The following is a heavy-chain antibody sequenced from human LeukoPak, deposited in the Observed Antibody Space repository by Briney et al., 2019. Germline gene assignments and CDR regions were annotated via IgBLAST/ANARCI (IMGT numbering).Heavy chain of an antibody. CDR2: INHSGST. Sequence: PSETLSLTCAVYGGSFSGYYWSWIRQPPGKGLEWIGEINHSGSTNYNPSLKSRVTISVDTSKNQFSLKLSSVTAADTAVYYCARGVGSSWPPQRKDKSFDYWGQGTLVTVSS. V-gene: IGHV4-34*01. CDR3: ARGVGSSWPPQRKDKSFDY. D-gene: IGHD6-13*01. J-gene: IGHJ4*02. CDR1: GGSFSGYY.